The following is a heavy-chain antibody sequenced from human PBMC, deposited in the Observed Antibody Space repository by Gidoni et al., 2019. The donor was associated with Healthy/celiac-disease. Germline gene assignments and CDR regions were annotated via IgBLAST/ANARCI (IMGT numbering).Heavy chain of an antibody. CDR1: VVTFSSYA. V-gene: IGHV1-69*06. Sequence: QVQLVHSGAEVKKPGSSVTFSCNASVVTFSSYAICWVRPAPGQGLEWMGGISPIFGTANYAQKCQGRVTITADKSTSTAYMELSSLRSEDTAVYYCARVTLNYYGSGSYYAFDIWGQGTMVTVSS. CDR2: ISPIFGTA. J-gene: IGHJ3*02. D-gene: IGHD3-10*01. CDR3: ARVTLNYYGSGSYYAFDI.